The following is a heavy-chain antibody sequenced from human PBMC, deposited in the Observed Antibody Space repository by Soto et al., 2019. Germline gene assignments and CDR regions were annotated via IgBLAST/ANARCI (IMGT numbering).Heavy chain of an antibody. J-gene: IGHJ4*02. V-gene: IGHV4-39*01. CDR2: IYYSGST. Sequence: SETLSLTCTVSGGSISSSSYYWGWIRQPPGKGLEWIGSIYYSGSTYYNPSLKSRVTISVDTSKNQFSLKLSSVTAADTAVYYCATVLRYFDWLLPKFDYWGQGNLVTVSS. D-gene: IGHD3-9*01. CDR1: GGSISSSSYY. CDR3: ATVLRYFDWLLPKFDY.